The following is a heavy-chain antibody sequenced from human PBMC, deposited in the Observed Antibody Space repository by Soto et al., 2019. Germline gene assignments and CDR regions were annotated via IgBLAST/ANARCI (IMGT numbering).Heavy chain of an antibody. Sequence: WGSLRLSCAASGFTFSDYYMSWIRQAPGKGLEWVSYISSSSSYTNYADSVKGRFTISRDNAKNSLYLQMNSLRAEDTAVYYCSRDRKHIVGVPAAKYQPSYYYGMDVWGQGTTVTVSS. J-gene: IGHJ6*02. D-gene: IGHD2-2*01. CDR3: SRDRKHIVGVPAAKYQPSYYYGMDV. V-gene: IGHV3-11*06. CDR1: GFTFSDYY. CDR2: ISSSSSYT.